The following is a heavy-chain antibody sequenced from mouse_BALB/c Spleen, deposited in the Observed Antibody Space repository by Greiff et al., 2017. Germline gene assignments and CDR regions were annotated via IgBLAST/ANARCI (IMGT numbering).Heavy chain of an antibody. CDR3: ARSGLRRGFAY. V-gene: IGHV3-2*02. CDR2: ISYSGST. CDR1: GYSITSDYA. J-gene: IGHJ3*01. D-gene: IGHD2-4*01. Sequence: DVKLQESGPGLVKPSQSLSLTCTVTGYSITSDYAWNWIRQFPGNKLEWMGYISYSGSTSYNPSLKSRISITRDTSKNQFFLQLNSVTTEDTATYYCARSGLRRGFAYWGQGTLVTVSA.